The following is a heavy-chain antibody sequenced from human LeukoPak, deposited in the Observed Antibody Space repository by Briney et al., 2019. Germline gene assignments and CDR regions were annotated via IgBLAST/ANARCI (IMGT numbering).Heavy chain of an antibody. Sequence: GGSLRLSCAASGFTFSNYSMIWVRQAPGKGLEWVSGITDSGSMTNYADSVKGRFTISRDNSENTLFLQMNTLRAEDTAIYFCAKTSVARWVTDYWGQGTLVTVSS. CDR2: ITDSGSMT. CDR1: GFTFSNYS. CDR3: AKTSVARWVTDY. J-gene: IGHJ4*02. D-gene: IGHD4-23*01. V-gene: IGHV3-23*01.